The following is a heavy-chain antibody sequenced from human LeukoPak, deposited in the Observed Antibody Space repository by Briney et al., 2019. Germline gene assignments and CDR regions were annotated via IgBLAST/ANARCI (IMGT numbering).Heavy chain of an antibody. CDR2: IIPILGIA. D-gene: IGHD2-21*01. Sequence: GASVKVSCKASAGTFSSYAISWVRQAPGQGLEWMGRIIPILGIANYAQKFQGRVTITADKSTSTAYMELSSLRSEDTAVYYCARESMAYCGGDCYRDFDYWGQGTLVTVSS. J-gene: IGHJ4*02. CDR3: ARESMAYCGGDCYRDFDY. V-gene: IGHV1-69*04. CDR1: AGTFSSYA.